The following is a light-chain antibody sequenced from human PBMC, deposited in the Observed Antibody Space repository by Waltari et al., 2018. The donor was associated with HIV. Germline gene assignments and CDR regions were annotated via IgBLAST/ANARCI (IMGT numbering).Light chain of an antibody. Sequence: IQMTQSPSSLSASVGERVTITCRASHDVSTWVALYQVRPGKAPNLLIYASSGLQSGVPSRFSGCGSGTFFTLTITDFQPQDSATYFCQQTSSFPLSFGGGTRVEV. CDR1: HDVSTW. CDR2: ASS. J-gene: IGKJ4*01. CDR3: QQTSSFPLS. V-gene: IGKV1-12*01.